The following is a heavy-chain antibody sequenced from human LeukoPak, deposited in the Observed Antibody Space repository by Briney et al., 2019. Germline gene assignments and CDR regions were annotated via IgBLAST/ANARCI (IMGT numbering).Heavy chain of an antibody. CDR2: IYPGDSDT. D-gene: IGHD3-10*01. CDR3: ARNLMVRGVIVADDY. V-gene: IGHV5-51*01. CDR1: GYSFTSYW. J-gene: IGHJ4*02. Sequence: GEALKISCKGSGYSFTSYWNGWVRQMPGKGLEWMGIIYPGDSDTRYSPSFQGQVTISADKSISTACLQWSSLKASDTAMYYCARNLMVRGVIVADDYWGQGTLVTVSS.